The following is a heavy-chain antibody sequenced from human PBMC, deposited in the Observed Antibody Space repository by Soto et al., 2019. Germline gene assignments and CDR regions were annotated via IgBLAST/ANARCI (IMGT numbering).Heavy chain of an antibody. J-gene: IGHJ1*01. V-gene: IGHV2-5*02. D-gene: IGHD6-25*01. CDR3: XXXXXXXXXXYGYIRH. CDR1: GFSLTTTGEG. Sequence: QITLKESGPTLVKPTQTLTLTCTFSGFSLTTTGEGVGWIRQXXGXALEWLALIYWDDDKRYSPSLKSRLIITKDTSXNXXXLXXXXXXXXXXXXXXXXXXXXXXXXXYGYIRHWGQGTLVTVSS. CDR2: IYWDDDK.